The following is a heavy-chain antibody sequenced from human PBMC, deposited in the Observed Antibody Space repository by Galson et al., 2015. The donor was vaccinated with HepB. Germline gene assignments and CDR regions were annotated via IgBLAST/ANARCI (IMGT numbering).Heavy chain of an antibody. CDR2: MNPNSGNT. D-gene: IGHD1-26*01. Sequence: SVKVSCKASGYTFTSYDINWVRQATGQGLEWMGWMNPNSGNTGYAQKFQGRVTMTRNTSISTAYMELSSLRSEDTAVYYCARGRWELLSHFDYWGQGTLVTVSS. J-gene: IGHJ4*02. V-gene: IGHV1-8*01. CDR1: GYTFTSYD. CDR3: ARGRWELLSHFDY.